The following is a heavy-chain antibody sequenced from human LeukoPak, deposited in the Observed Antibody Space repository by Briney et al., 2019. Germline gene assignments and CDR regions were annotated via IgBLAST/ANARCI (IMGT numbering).Heavy chain of an antibody. CDR2: INHSGST. CDR1: GGSFSGYY. Sequence: PSETLSLTCAVYGGSFSGYYWSWIRQPPGKGLEWIGEINHSGSTNYNQSLKSRVTISVDTSKNQFSLKLSSVTAADTAVYYCARGWGGYCSGGSCYSLGYYYYMDVWGKGTTVTVSS. J-gene: IGHJ6*03. CDR3: ARGWGGYCSGGSCYSLGYYYYMDV. V-gene: IGHV4-34*01. D-gene: IGHD2-15*01.